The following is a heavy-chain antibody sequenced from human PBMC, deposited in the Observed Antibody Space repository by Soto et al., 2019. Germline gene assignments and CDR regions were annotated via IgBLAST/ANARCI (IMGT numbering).Heavy chain of an antibody. J-gene: IGHJ4*02. CDR3: ARDRVIVVVVAAFDY. D-gene: IGHD2-15*01. V-gene: IGHV3-30*03. CDR1: GFTFSSYG. Sequence: QVQLVESGGGVVQPGRSLRLSCAASGFTFSSYGMHWVRQAPGKGLEWVAVISYDGSNKYYADSVQGRFTMSRDNAKKRLYLQMQSLRAEDTAVYYCARDRVIVVVVAAFDYWGQGTLVTVSS. CDR2: ISYDGSNK.